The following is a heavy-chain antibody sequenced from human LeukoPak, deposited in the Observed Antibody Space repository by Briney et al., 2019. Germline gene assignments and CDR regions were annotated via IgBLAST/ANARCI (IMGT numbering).Heavy chain of an antibody. Sequence: GGSLRLSCAASGFTFSSYAMHWVRQAPGKGLEGVAVISYVGSNKYYADSVKGRFTISRDNSKNTLYLQMNSLRAEDTAVYYCARELPSGIVVVTAIPRHFDYWGQGTLVTVSS. CDR3: ARELPSGIVVVTAIPRHFDY. D-gene: IGHD2-21*02. J-gene: IGHJ4*02. CDR1: GFTFSSYA. V-gene: IGHV3-30*04. CDR2: ISYVGSNK.